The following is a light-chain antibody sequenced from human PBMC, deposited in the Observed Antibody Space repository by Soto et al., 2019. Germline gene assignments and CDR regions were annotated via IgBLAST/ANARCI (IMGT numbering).Light chain of an antibody. CDR3: QQSYSTPRT. CDR2: VAS. CDR1: QTISSW. Sequence: DILMTQSPSTLSASVGDTAAITCRASQTISSWVAWYQQKPGKAPKLLIYVASNLQSGVPSRFSGSGSGTEFTLTINSLQPEDFATYHCQQSYSTPRTFGQGTKVDIK. J-gene: IGKJ2*01. V-gene: IGKV1-39*01.